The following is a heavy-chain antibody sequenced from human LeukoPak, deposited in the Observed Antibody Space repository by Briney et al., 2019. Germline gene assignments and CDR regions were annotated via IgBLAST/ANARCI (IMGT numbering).Heavy chain of an antibody. Sequence: SQTLSLTCTVSGGSISSGSYYWSWIRQPAGKGLEWIGRIYTSGSTNYNPSLKSRVTISVDTSKNQFSLKLSSVTAADTAVYYCARGLHGYTYGYVPWELYYYMDAWGKGTTVTISS. CDR2: IYTSGST. V-gene: IGHV4-61*02. CDR3: ARGLHGYTYGYVPWELYYYMDA. J-gene: IGHJ6*03. CDR1: GGSISSGSYY. D-gene: IGHD5-18*01.